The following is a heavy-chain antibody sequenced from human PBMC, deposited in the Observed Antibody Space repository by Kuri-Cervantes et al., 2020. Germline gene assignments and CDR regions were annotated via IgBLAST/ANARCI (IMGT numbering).Heavy chain of an antibody. D-gene: IGHD4-17*01. Sequence: GESLKISCAASGFTFSDYWMSWVRQAPGKGLEWVANVKPDGSQKYYVDSVKGRFTISRDNAKNSVYLQMNSLRADDTAVYYCARDRGYGDFDFTYWGQGTLVTVSS. V-gene: IGHV3-7*01. CDR2: VKPDGSQK. J-gene: IGHJ4*02. CDR3: ARDRGYGDFDFTY. CDR1: GFTFSDYW.